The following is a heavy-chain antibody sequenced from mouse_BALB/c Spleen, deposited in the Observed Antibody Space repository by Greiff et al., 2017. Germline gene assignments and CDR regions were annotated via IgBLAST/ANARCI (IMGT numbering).Heavy chain of an antibody. D-gene: IGHD3-2*01. Sequence: EVKLLESGPGLVKPSQSLSLTCTVTGYSITSDYAWNWIRQFPGNKLEWMGYISYSGSTSYNPSLKSRISITRDTSKNQFFLQLNSVTTEDTATYYCARWRDSSGYYFDYWGQGTTLTVSS. J-gene: IGHJ2*01. V-gene: IGHV3-2*02. CDR1: GYSITSDYA. CDR2: ISYSGST. CDR3: ARWRDSSGYYFDY.